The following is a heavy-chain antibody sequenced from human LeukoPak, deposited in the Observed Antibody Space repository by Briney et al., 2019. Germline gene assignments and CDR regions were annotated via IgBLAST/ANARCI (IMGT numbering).Heavy chain of an antibody. CDR2: ISGSGGST. V-gene: IGHV3-23*01. CDR3: AKDHYYNNSGYYYVGPFGY. D-gene: IGHD3-22*01. CDR1: GLTVRSYS. J-gene: IGHJ4*02. Sequence: GGSLRLSCAPSGLTVRSYSMNWVRQAPGKGLEWVSSISGSGGSTYYADSVKGRFSISRENSKNTLYLQVNSLRAEDTAVYYCAKDHYYNNSGYYYVGPFGYWGQGTLVTVSS.